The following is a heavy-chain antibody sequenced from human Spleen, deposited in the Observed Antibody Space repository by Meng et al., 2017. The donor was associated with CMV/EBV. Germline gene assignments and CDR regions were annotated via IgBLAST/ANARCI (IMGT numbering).Heavy chain of an antibody. Sequence: GESLKISCAASGFTFSSYAMHWVRQAPGKGLEWVAFIRYDGSNKYYADSVKGRFTISRDNSKNTLYLQMNSLRAEDTAVYYCAKGTDYDFWSGYPPFGMDVWGQGTTVTVSS. CDR2: IRYDGSNK. D-gene: IGHD3-3*01. J-gene: IGHJ6*02. CDR3: AKGTDYDFWSGYPPFGMDV. V-gene: IGHV3-30*02. CDR1: GFTFSSYA.